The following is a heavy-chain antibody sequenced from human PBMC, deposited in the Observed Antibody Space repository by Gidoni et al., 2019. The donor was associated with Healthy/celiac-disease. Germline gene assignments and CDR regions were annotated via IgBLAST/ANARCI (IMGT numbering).Heavy chain of an antibody. Sequence: QVQLVQSGAEVKKPGASVKVSCKASGYTFTSYYMHWVRQAPGQGLEWMGIINPSGGSTSYAQKFQGRVTMTRDTSTSTVYMELSSLRSEDTAVYYCARALAVPAAYYYYYGMDVWGQGTTVTVSS. J-gene: IGHJ6*02. CDR2: INPSGGST. CDR3: ARALAVPAAYYYYYGMDV. V-gene: IGHV1-46*01. CDR1: GYTFTSYY. D-gene: IGHD2-2*01.